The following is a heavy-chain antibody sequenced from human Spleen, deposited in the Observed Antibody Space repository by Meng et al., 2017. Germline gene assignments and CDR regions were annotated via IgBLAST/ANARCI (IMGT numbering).Heavy chain of an antibody. V-gene: IGHV4-34*01. D-gene: IGHD3-22*01. CDR2: INHSGST. Sequence: QVQLQQWGAGLLKPSETLSLTGVVSGGSFSDYYWSWIRQPSGKGLEWIGEINHSGSTNYNPSLESRATISVDTSQNNLSLKLNSVTAADSAVYYCASFLYYYDVGGQTLGWGQGTLVTVSS. CDR1: GGSFSDYY. CDR3: ASFLYYYDVGGQTLG. J-gene: IGHJ4*02.